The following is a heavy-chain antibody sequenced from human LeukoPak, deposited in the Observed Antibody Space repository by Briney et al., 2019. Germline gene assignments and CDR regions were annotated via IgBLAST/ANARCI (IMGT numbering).Heavy chain of an antibody. CDR2: TWSDGTDK. V-gene: IGHV3-33*01. D-gene: IGHD3-10*01. Sequence: PGGSLRLSCAASGFTFSSYGMHWVRQAPDKGLEWVAFTWSDGTDKYYADSVKGRFTISRDNSKSTLYLQMNSLRAEDTAVYYCARDRGGSKYFDYWGQGTLVTVSS. CDR1: GFTFSSYG. J-gene: IGHJ4*02. CDR3: ARDRGGSKYFDY.